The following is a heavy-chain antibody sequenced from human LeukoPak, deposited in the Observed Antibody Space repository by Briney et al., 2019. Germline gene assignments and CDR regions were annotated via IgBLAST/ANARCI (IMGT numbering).Heavy chain of an antibody. CDR2: MNPNSGNT. D-gene: IGHD1-7*01. CDR3: ARSFLKLELLPIDAFDI. Sequence: GASVKVSCKAPGYTFTSYDINWVRQATGQGLEWMGWMNPNSGNTGYAQKFQGRVTMTRNTSISTAYMELSSLRSEDTAVYYCARSFLKLELLPIDAFDIWGQGTMVTVSS. CDR1: GYTFTSYD. V-gene: IGHV1-8*01. J-gene: IGHJ3*02.